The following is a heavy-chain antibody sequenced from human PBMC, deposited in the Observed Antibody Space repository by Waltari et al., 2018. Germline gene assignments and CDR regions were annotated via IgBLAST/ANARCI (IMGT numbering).Heavy chain of an antibody. CDR2: ISAYNANT. D-gene: IGHD6-13*01. Sequence: QVQLVQSGGEVKKPGASVKVSCKVFGYISTNYYISWVRQAPGQGLEWMGWISAYNANTQLAQSVQGRVTLTRDTSTRTAYMEMRSLTSDDTAVYYCAFLGLAGRWGTFDYWGQGTLVTVSS. V-gene: IGHV1-18*01. CDR1: GYISTNYY. J-gene: IGHJ4*02. CDR3: AFLGLAGRWGTFDY.